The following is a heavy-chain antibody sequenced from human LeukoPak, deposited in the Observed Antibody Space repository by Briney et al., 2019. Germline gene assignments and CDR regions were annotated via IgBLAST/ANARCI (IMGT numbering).Heavy chain of an antibody. CDR3: ARALTRERMIVVVITGAFDI. CDR2: ISAYNGNT. V-gene: IGHV1-18*01. Sequence: GASVKVSCKASGYTFASYGLSWVRQAPGQGPEWMGWISAYNGNTNYAQKLQGRVTMTTDTSTSTAYMELRSLRSDDTAVYYCARALTRERMIVVVITGAFDIWGQGTMVTVSS. J-gene: IGHJ3*02. D-gene: IGHD3-22*01. CDR1: GYTFASYG.